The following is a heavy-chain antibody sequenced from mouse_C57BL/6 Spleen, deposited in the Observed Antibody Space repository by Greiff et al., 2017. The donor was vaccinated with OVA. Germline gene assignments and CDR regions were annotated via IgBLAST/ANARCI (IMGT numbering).Heavy chain of an antibody. V-gene: IGHV1-9*01. CDR2: ILPGSGST. J-gene: IGHJ1*03. CDR1: GYTFTGYW. CDR3: ARGGGDGYLGGYFDV. D-gene: IGHD2-3*01. Sequence: QVQLQQSGAELMKPGASVKLSCKATGYTFTGYWIEWVKQRPGHGLEWIGEILPGSGSTNSNEKLKGKATFTADTSSNTAYMQLSSLTTEDSAIYYCARGGGDGYLGGYFDVWGTGTTVTVSS.